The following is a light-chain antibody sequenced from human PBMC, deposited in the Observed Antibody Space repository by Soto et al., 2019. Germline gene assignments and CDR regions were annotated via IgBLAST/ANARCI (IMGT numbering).Light chain of an antibody. Sequence: EIVMTQSPGTLSVSPGERAPLSCRASQSVNSNLAWYQQKPGQSPRLLIYEAATRATDIPDRFSGSGSGTKFALTIRILQAEDVAVYYCQQYNDWPRTFGQGTKVEIK. V-gene: IGKV3-15*01. CDR1: QSVNSN. CDR3: QQYNDWPRT. J-gene: IGKJ1*01. CDR2: EAA.